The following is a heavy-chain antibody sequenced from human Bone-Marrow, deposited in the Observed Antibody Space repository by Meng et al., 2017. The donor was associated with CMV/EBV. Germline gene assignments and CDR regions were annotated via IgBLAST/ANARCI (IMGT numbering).Heavy chain of an antibody. CDR3: ARDRLAVAVRYFDY. D-gene: IGHD6-19*01. V-gene: IGHV3-20*04. J-gene: IGHJ4*02. CDR2: INWNGGST. CDR1: GFTFDDYG. Sequence: GGFLRLSCAASGFTFDDYGMSWVRQAPGKGLEWVSGINWNGGSTGYADSVKGRFTISRDNAKNSLYLQMNSLRAEDTALYYCARDRLAVAVRYFDYWGQGTLVTCYS.